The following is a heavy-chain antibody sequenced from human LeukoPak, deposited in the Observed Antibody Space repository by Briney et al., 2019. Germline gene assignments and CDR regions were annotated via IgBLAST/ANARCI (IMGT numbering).Heavy chain of an antibody. D-gene: IGHD4-23*01. CDR2: ISTTGSSI. CDR1: GFTFSSYE. CDR3: ARERGYGGNSGSDGY. V-gene: IGHV3-48*03. Sequence: GGSLRLSCAACGFTFSSYEMNWVRQAPGKGLEWVSYISTTGSSIYYADSVKGRFTISRDNVKNLLYLQMNSLRAEDTAVYYCARERGYGGNSGSDGYWGQGTLVTVSS. J-gene: IGHJ4*02.